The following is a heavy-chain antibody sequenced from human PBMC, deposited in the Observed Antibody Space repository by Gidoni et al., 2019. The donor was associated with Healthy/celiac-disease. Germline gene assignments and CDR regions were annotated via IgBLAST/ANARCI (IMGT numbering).Heavy chain of an antibody. CDR2: INSDGSST. D-gene: IGHD5-12*01. Sequence: EVQLVESGGGLVQPGGSLRLPCAASRFTFSSYWMHWVRQAPGKGLVWVPRINSDGSSTSYADSVKGRFTISRDNAKNTLYLQMNSLRAEDTAVYYCAREGYSGYDNWFDPWGQGTLVTVSS. CDR1: RFTFSSYW. J-gene: IGHJ5*02. CDR3: AREGYSGYDNWFDP. V-gene: IGHV3-74*01.